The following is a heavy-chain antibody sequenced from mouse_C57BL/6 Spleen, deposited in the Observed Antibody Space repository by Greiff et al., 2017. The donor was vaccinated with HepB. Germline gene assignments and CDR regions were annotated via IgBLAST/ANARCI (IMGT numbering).Heavy chain of an antibody. CDR2: ISSGSSTI. CDR3: AKGPTADEYGFAY. Sequence: EVMLVESGGGLVKPGGSLKLSCAASGFTFSDYGMHWVRQAPEKGLEWVAYISSGSSTIYYADTVKGRFTISRDNAKNTLFLQMTSLRSEDTAMYYCAKGPTADEYGFAYWGQGTLVTVSA. CDR1: GFTFSDYG. D-gene: IGHD1-1*01. J-gene: IGHJ3*01. V-gene: IGHV5-17*01.